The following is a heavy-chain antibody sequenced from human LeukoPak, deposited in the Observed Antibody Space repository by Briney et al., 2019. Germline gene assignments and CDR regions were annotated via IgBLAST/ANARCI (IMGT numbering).Heavy chain of an antibody. Sequence: PGGSLRLSCAASGFTFSSYAMSWVRQAPGKGLEWVSAISGSGGSTYYADSVKGRFTISRDNSKNTLYLQMNSPRADDTAVYYCVKGAYYGSGSYYNVAYFDYWGQGTLGTVSS. V-gene: IGHV3-23*01. CDR2: ISGSGGST. J-gene: IGHJ4*02. CDR3: VKGAYYGSGSYYNVAYFDY. D-gene: IGHD3-10*01. CDR1: GFTFSSYA.